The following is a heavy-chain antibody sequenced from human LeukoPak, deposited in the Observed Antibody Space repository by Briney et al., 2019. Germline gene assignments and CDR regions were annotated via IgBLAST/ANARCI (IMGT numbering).Heavy chain of an antibody. CDR3: AREVDDYHSRDYSIDAFDI. Sequence: VASVKVSXKASGYTFTGYYMHWVRQAPGQGLEWMGRIIPIFGTANYAQKFQGRVTITTDESTSTAYMELSSLRSEDTAVYYCAREVDDYHSRDYSIDAFDIWGQGTMVTVSS. D-gene: IGHD3-22*01. J-gene: IGHJ3*02. CDR1: GYTFTGYY. V-gene: IGHV1-69*05. CDR2: IIPIFGTA.